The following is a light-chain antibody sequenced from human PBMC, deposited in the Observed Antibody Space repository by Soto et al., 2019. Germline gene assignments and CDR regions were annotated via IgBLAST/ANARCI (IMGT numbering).Light chain of an antibody. CDR1: SSDVGGYNY. CDR3: SSYAGSTVV. J-gene: IGLJ2*01. CDR2: EVS. Sequence: QSALTQPPSASGSPGQSVTISCTGTSSDVGGYNYVSWYQHHPGKAPKIMIYEVSKRPSGVPDRFSGSKSGNTASLTVSGLQTEDEAEYYCSSYAGSTVVFGGGTKVTVL. V-gene: IGLV2-8*01.